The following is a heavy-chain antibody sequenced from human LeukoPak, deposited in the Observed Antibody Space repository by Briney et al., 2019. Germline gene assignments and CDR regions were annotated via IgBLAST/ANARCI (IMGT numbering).Heavy chain of an antibody. CDR1: GYTFTGYY. V-gene: IGHV1-2*02. CDR3: AKPLYGSGSPDY. J-gene: IGHJ4*02. CDR2: INPNSGGT. D-gene: IGHD3-10*01. Sequence: ASVKVSCKASGYTFTGYYIHWVRQAPGQGLEWMGWINPNSGGTNYAQKFQGRVTMTRDTSISTAYMELSRLRSDDTAVYYCAKPLYGSGSPDYWGQGTLVTVSS.